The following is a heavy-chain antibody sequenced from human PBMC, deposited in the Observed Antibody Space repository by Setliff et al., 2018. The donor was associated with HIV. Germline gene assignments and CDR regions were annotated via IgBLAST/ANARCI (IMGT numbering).Heavy chain of an antibody. Sequence: GGSLRLSCVVSGFTFSSYAMSWVRQAPGKGLEWVSIISGSGDGTYYADSVKGRFTISRDNSKNTLYLQMRSLRAEDTAAYYCAKDPSSWELRATYFDYWGQGTLVTVSS. CDR2: ISGSGDGT. D-gene: IGHD1-7*01. CDR1: GFTFSSYA. CDR3: AKDPSSWELRATYFDY. J-gene: IGHJ4*02. V-gene: IGHV3-23*01.